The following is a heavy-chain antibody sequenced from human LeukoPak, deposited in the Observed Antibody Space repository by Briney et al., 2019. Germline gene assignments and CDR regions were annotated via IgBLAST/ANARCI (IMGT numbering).Heavy chain of an antibody. CDR1: GFTFSDYY. CDR3: ARGGSSAPIIIDY. CDR2: ISRSDSTI. J-gene: IGHJ4*02. D-gene: IGHD5-24*01. V-gene: IGHV3-11*01. Sequence: PGGSLRLSCAASGFTFSDYYMSWIRQAPGKGLEWVSYISRSDSTIYYADSVKGRFTISRDNAKNSLYLQMNSLRAEDAAVYYCARGGSSAPIIIDYWGQGTLVTVSS.